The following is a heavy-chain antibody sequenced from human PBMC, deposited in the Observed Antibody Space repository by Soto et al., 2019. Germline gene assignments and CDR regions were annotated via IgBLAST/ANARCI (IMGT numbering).Heavy chain of an antibody. CDR2: ISSNGGST. Sequence: PGGSLRLSCAASGFTFISYAMHWVRQAPGKGLEYVSAISSNGGSTYYANSVKGRFTISRDNSKNTLYLQMGSLRAEDMAVYYCAYGLELFAQNYWGQGTLVTVSS. J-gene: IGHJ4*02. V-gene: IGHV3-64*01. CDR3: AYGLELFAQNY. CDR1: GFTFISYA. D-gene: IGHD3-10*01.